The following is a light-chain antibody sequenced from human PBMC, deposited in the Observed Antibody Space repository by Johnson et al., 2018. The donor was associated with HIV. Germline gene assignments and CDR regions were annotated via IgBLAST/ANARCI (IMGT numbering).Light chain of an antibody. CDR1: SCDIGNNY. V-gene: IGLV1-51*01. CDR3: GTWDSSRSAGLYV. CDR2: DNN. J-gene: IGLJ1*01. Sequence: QSVLTQPPSVSAAPGQKVTISCSGTSCDIGNNYVSWYQQLPGTAPKLLIYDNNKRPSGIPDRFSGSKSGTSATLGITGLQTGDEADYYGGTWDSSRSAGLYVFGTGTKVTV.